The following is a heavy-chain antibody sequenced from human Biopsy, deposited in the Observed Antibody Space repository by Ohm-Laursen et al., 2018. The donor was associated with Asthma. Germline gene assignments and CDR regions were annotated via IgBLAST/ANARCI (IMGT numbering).Heavy chain of an antibody. V-gene: IGHV4-39*01. CDR2: MYYGETT. Sequence: SDTLSLTCTVSGASITSSAYYWGWIRQPPGKGLEWIGSMYYGETTYYSPSLKSRVTISVDTSKNQFSLILSSVTAADTAVYYCARHDHRWYTYADFWGQGTLVTVSS. D-gene: IGHD5-18*01. CDR3: ARHDHRWYTYADF. J-gene: IGHJ4*02. CDR1: GASITSSAYY.